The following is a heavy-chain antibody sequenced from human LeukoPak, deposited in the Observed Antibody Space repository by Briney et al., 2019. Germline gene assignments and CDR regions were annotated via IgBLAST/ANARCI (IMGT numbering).Heavy chain of an antibody. CDR3: ARGNYYYDSSHYFDY. Sequence: GGSLRLSCAASGFTFSSYSMNWVRQAPGKGLEWVSSISSSSSYIYYADSVKGRFTISRDNAKNSLYLQMNSLRAEDTAVYYCARGNYYYDSSHYFDYWGQGTLVTVSS. J-gene: IGHJ4*02. V-gene: IGHV3-21*01. CDR2: ISSSSSYI. D-gene: IGHD3-22*01. CDR1: GFTFSSYS.